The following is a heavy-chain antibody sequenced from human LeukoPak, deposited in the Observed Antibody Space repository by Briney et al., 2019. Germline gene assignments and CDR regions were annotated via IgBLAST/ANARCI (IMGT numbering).Heavy chain of an antibody. CDR1: GFTFSTYN. Sequence: GGPLRLSCAASGFTFSTYNMHWVRQAPGKGLEWVSSISGTSRSTYIYYADSVKGRFTISRDNAETSLYLQMNSLRAEDTAVSYCARPSINDYGDFGYWGQGTLVTVSS. J-gene: IGHJ4*02. V-gene: IGHV3-21*01. CDR3: ARPSINDYGDFGY. D-gene: IGHD4-17*01. CDR2: ISGTSRSTYI.